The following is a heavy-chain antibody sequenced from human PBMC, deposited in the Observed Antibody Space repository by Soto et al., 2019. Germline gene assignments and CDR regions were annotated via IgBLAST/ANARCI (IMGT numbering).Heavy chain of an antibody. CDR3: AKDGGFRVRSSISWMDV. J-gene: IGHJ6*02. V-gene: IGHV3-30*18. CDR2: ISYDGSNK. CDR1: GFTFSTYG. Sequence: QVQLVESGGGVVQPGTSLRLSCAASGFTFSTYGMHWVRQAPGKGLEWVAVISYDGSNKYYADSVMGRFTISRGNSQNTLYLQMNSLRAEDTAVYYCAKDGGFRVRSSISWMDVWGQGTTVTVSS. D-gene: IGHD2-2*01.